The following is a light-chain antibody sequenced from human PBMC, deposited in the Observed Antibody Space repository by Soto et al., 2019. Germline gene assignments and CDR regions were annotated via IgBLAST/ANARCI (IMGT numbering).Light chain of an antibody. CDR3: QQRSNWPWT. J-gene: IGKJ1*01. V-gene: IGKV3-11*01. Sequence: IGLTHSPGTLSLSPGERATLSCRASQSVSSYLAWYQQKPGQAPRLLIYDASNRATGIPARFSGSGSGTDFTLTIRSLEPEDFAVYYCQQRSNWPWTFGQGTKVDIK. CDR2: DAS. CDR1: QSVSSY.